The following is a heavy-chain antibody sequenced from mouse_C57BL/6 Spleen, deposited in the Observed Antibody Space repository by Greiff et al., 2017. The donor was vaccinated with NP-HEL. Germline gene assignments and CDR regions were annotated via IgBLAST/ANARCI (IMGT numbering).Heavy chain of an antibody. CDR2: IDPEDGDT. V-gene: IGHV14-1*01. Sequence: VQLQQSGAELVRPGASVKLSCTASGFNIKDYYMHWVKQRPEQGLEWIGRIDPEDGDTEYAPKFQGKATMTADTSSNTAYLQLSSLTSEDTAVYYCTTGDGSSSWCFDVWGTGTTVTVSS. CDR1: GFNIKDYY. CDR3: TTGDGSSSWCFDV. J-gene: IGHJ1*03. D-gene: IGHD1-1*01.